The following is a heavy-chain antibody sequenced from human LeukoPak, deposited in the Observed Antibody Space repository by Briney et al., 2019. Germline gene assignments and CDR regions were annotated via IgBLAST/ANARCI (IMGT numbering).Heavy chain of an antibody. V-gene: IGHV4-61*02. J-gene: IGHJ3*02. CDR1: GGSISSGSYY. CDR2: IYTGGST. D-gene: IGHD6-13*01. Sequence: SETLSLTCTVSGGSISSGSYYWSWIRQPAGKGLEWIGRIYTGGSTNYNPSLKSRVTISVDTSKNQFSLKLSSVTAADTAVYYCARDRSWYDAFDIWGQGTMVTVSS. CDR3: ARDRSWYDAFDI.